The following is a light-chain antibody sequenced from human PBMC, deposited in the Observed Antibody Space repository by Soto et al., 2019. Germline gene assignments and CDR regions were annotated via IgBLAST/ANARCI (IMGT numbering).Light chain of an antibody. V-gene: IGKV1-39*01. CDR3: QQSYNTPRT. Sequence: DIQMTQSPSSQSASVGDRVTITCRASQSISSYLNWYQQKPGKAPKLLIYAASSLQSGVPSRFSGSGSGTDFTLTISSLQPEDFATYYCQQSYNTPRTFGQGTKLEIK. CDR2: AAS. CDR1: QSISSY. J-gene: IGKJ2*01.